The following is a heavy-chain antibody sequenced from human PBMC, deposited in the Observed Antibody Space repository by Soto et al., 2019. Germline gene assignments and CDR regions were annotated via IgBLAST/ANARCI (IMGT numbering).Heavy chain of an antibody. V-gene: IGHV1-18*01. CDR2: ISAYNGNT. CDR3: ARVVGALGNWFGA. D-gene: IGHD1-26*01. J-gene: IGHJ5*02. Sequence: QVQLEQSGAEVKKPGASVKVSCKASGYTFTSYGISWVRQAPGQGLEWMGRISAYNGNTNYAQKLQGRVTMTTDTXASTAYIELRSLRSAGTAVYYCARVVGALGNWFGAWGKGTLVAVSS. CDR1: GYTFTSYG.